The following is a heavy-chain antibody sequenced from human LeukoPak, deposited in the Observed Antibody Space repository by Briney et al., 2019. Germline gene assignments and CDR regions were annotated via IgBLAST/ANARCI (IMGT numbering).Heavy chain of an antibody. CDR1: GFTFSSYA. D-gene: IGHD2-15*01. Sequence: PGGSLRLSCAASGFTFSSYAMSWVRQAPGKGLEWVSAISGSGGSTYYADSVKGRFTISRDNSKNKLYLQMNSLRAEDTAVYYCAKDRLYCSGGSCPEYYFDYWGQGTLVTVSS. V-gene: IGHV3-23*01. J-gene: IGHJ4*02. CDR2: ISGSGGST. CDR3: AKDRLYCSGGSCPEYYFDY.